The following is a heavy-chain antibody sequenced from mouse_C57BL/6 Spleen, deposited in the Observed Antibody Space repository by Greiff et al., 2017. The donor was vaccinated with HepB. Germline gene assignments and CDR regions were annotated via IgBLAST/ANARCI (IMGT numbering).Heavy chain of an antibody. CDR2: INPSSGYT. CDR3: ARPLYYGSRGLGQGAMDY. V-gene: IGHV1-7*01. Sequence: VQLQQSGAELAKPGASVKLSCKASGYTFTSYWMHWVKQRPGQGLEWIGYINPSSGYTKYNQKFKDKATLTADKSSSTAYMQLSSMTYEDSAVYYCARPLYYGSRGLGQGAMDYWGQGTSVTVSS. CDR1: GYTFTSYW. J-gene: IGHJ4*01. D-gene: IGHD1-1*01.